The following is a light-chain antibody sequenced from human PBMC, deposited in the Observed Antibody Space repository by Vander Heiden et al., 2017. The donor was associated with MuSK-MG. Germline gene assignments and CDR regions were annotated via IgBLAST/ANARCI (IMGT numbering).Light chain of an antibody. CDR3: QQSYNTPYT. V-gene: IGKV1-39*01. CDR2: AAS. CDR1: QSISSF. Sequence: DIQMTQSPSSLSASVGDSVTVTCRTSQSISSFLNWYQQKPGKAPKLLIFAASSLQSGVPSRFEGSGSGTDFTLTISSLQPEDFATYYCQQSYNTPYTFGQGTKLEI. J-gene: IGKJ2*01.